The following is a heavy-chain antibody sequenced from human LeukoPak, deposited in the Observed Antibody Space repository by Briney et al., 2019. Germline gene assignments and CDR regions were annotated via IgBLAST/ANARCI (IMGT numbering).Heavy chain of an antibody. CDR3: AKDSSSRGPNWFDP. CDR2: ISSSGTSA. V-gene: IGHV3-23*01. D-gene: IGHD6-6*01. CDR1: GFTFSSYA. J-gene: IGHJ5*02. Sequence: GGSLRLSCAASGFTFSSYAMSWVRQAPGKGLEWVSAISSSGTSAYYADSVKGRFTISRDNSKNTLYLQMNSLRAEDTAVYYCAKDSSSRGPNWFDPWGQGTLVTVSS.